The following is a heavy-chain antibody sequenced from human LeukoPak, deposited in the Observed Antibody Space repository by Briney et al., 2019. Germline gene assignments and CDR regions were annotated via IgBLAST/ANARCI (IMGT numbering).Heavy chain of an antibody. CDR2: FYYSGNT. Sequence: KPSETLSLTCTVSGGSISSSSYYWGWIRQPPGKGLEWIGSFYYSGNTYYNPSLKSRVTISVDTSKNQFSLKLSSVTAADTAVYYCARAIRYSSSWYGDYWGQGTLVTVSS. CDR3: ARAIRYSSSWYGDY. V-gene: IGHV4-39*07. J-gene: IGHJ4*02. D-gene: IGHD6-13*01. CDR1: GGSISSSSYY.